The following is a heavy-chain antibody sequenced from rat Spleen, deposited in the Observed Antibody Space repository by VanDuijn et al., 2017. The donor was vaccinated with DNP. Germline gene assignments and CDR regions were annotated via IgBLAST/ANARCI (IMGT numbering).Heavy chain of an antibody. CDR3: ARGLNYGGYIYSWYFDF. Sequence: EVQLQESGPGLVKPSLSLSLTCSVTGYSITSNYWAWIRKFPGNKVEWMAYISYRVTTGYNPSLKSRISITRDTSKNQFFLQLNSVTTEDTATYYCARGLNYGGYIYSWYFDFWGPGTLVTVSS. CDR2: ISYRVTT. D-gene: IGHD1-11*01. J-gene: IGHJ1*01. V-gene: IGHV3-1*01. CDR1: GYSITSNY.